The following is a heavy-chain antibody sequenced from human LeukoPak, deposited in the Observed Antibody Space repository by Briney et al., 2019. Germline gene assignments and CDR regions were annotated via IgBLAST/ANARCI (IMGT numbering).Heavy chain of an antibody. D-gene: IGHD3-22*01. CDR1: GGSFSGYY. Sequence: PSETLSPTCAVYGGSFSGYYWSWIRQPPGKGLEWIGEINHSGSTNYNPSLKSRVTISVDTSKNQFSLKLSSVTAADTAVYYCARVLTDSSGYYLDYYYYGMDVWGQGTTVTVSS. CDR2: INHSGST. V-gene: IGHV4-34*01. CDR3: ARVLTDSSGYYLDYYYYGMDV. J-gene: IGHJ6*02.